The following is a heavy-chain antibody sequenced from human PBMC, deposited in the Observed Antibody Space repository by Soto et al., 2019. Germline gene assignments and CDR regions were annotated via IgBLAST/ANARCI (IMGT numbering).Heavy chain of an antibody. CDR3: GRVVEGVTRHTDPDS. Sequence: SSETLSLTCTVSGASIHNSHSFWAWIRQPPGKGLQFIASVYHNGGAHYNSSLKSRVTISVDTANNQVSLRMRSLTAADTAFYYCGRVVEGVTRHTDPDSWGQGILVTVSS. CDR1: GASIHNSHSF. D-gene: IGHD2-21*01. V-gene: IGHV4-39*01. CDR2: VYHNGGA. J-gene: IGHJ5*01.